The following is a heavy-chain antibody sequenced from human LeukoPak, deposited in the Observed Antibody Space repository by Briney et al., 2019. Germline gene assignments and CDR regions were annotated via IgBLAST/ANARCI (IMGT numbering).Heavy chain of an antibody. J-gene: IGHJ4*02. V-gene: IGHV1-8*01. D-gene: IGHD6-13*01. CDR2: MNPNSGNT. Sequence: ASVKXXCXXXXXXXTSXXIXWXRQATGQGLEWMGWMNPNSGNTGYAQKFQGRVTMTRNTSISTAYMELSSLRSEDTAVYYCARGRVAAAGKFDYWGQGTLVTVSS. CDR3: ARGRVAAAGKFDY. CDR1: XXXXTSXX.